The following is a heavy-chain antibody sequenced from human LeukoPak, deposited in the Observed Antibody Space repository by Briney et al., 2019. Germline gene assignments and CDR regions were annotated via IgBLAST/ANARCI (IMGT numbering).Heavy chain of an antibody. V-gene: IGHV4-34*01. D-gene: IGHD3-10*01. CDR1: GGSFSGHY. CDR2: INHSGST. Sequence: SETLSPTCAVYGGSFSGHYWSWIRQPPVKGLEWIGEINHSGSTNYNPSLKSRVTISVDTSKNQFSLELSSVTAADTAVYYCARGKGAVRGVFSYYYGMDVWGQGTTVTVSS. CDR3: ARGKGAVRGVFSYYYGMDV. J-gene: IGHJ6*02.